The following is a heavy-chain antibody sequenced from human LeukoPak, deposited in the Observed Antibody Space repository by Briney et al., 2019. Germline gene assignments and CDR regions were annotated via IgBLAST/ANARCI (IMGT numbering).Heavy chain of an antibody. D-gene: IGHD3-3*01. CDR2: ISYDGSNK. CDR3: AKDWRITIRGPFDY. J-gene: IGHJ4*02. V-gene: IGHV3-30*18. Sequence: GGSLRLSCAASGFNFKDYDMTWVRQAPGKGLEWVAVISYDGSNKYYVDSVKGRFTISRDNSKNTLYLQMNSLRAEDTAVYYCAKDWRITIRGPFDYWGQGTLVTVSS. CDR1: GFNFKDYD.